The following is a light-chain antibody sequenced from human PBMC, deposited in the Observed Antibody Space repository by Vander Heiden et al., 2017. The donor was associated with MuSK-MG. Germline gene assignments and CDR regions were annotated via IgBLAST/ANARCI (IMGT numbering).Light chain of an antibody. CDR1: QSISSY. Sequence: DIPMTQSPSSLSASVGDRVTITCRASQSISSYLNWYQQKPGKAPKLLIYAASSLQSGVPSRFSGSGAGTDFTLTISSLQPEDFATYYCQQSNSTPVTFGRGTKVDIK. J-gene: IGKJ3*01. CDR2: AAS. V-gene: IGKV1-39*01. CDR3: QQSNSTPVT.